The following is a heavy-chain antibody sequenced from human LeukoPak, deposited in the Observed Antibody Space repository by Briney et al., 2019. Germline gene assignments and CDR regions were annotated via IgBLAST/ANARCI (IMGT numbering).Heavy chain of an antibody. J-gene: IGHJ4*02. V-gene: IGHV1-18*04. CDR2: ISPYNGNT. Sequence: ASVKVSCKASGYTFTSYGISWVRQAPGQGLEWMGSISPYNGNTNYAERLQGRVIMTTDTSTRTAYMELRRLRSDDTAVFYCARDQYDYVWGSYRPYFDYWGQGTLVTVSS. D-gene: IGHD3-16*02. CDR1: GYTFTSYG. CDR3: ARDQYDYVWGSYRPYFDY.